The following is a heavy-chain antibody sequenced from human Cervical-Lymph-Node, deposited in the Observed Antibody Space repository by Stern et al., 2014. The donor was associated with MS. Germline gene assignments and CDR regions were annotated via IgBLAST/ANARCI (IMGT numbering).Heavy chain of an antibody. CDR1: GFTFNTHT. Sequence: VQLVESGGGLAQPGGSLRLSCAASGFTFNTHTMHWVRQAPGKGLEWVAYIRRSSTSIHYADSVKGRFTVSRDNGKNSLFLQMNTLRVEDTAVYYCAADGSLGIYVWGRGTTVIVSS. CDR2: IRRSSTSI. D-gene: IGHD2-15*01. V-gene: IGHV3-48*01. CDR3: AADGSLGIYV. J-gene: IGHJ6*02.